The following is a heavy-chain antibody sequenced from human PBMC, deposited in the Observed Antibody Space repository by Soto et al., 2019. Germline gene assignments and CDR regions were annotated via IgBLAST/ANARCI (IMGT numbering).Heavy chain of an antibody. CDR2: INAGNGNT. Sequence: ASVKVSCKAPGYTFTSYAMHWVRQAPGQRLEWMGWINAGNGNTKYSQKFQGRVTITRDTSASTAYMELSSLRSEDTAVYYCASLVVLVPAAHSFHGMDVWGQGTTVTVSS. D-gene: IGHD2-2*01. CDR3: ASLVVLVPAAHSFHGMDV. V-gene: IGHV1-3*01. CDR1: GYTFTSYA. J-gene: IGHJ6*02.